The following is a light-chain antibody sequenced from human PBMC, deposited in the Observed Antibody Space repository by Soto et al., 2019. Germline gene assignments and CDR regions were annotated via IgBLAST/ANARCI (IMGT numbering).Light chain of an antibody. CDR3: AGSRV. CDR2: EGS. J-gene: IGLJ3*02. CDR1: TSDVGSYNL. Sequence: QSVLTQPASVSGSPGQSITISCTGTTSDVGSYNLVSWYQQHPGKAPKLMIYEGSKRPSGVSNRFSGSKSGNTASLTSSGLQAEDEADCSYAGSRVFGGGTKLTVL. V-gene: IGLV2-23*01.